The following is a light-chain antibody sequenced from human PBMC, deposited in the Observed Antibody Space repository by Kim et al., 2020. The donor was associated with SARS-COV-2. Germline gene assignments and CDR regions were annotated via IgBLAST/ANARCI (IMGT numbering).Light chain of an antibody. CDR3: QQYGSSPFT. CDR1: QSVSSSY. CDR2: GAS. Sequence: SPGERATPSCSASQSVSSSYLAWYQQKPGQAPRLLIYGASSRATGIPDRFSGSGSGTDFTLTISRLEPEDFAVYYCQQYGSSPFTFGGGTKVDIK. V-gene: IGKV3-20*01. J-gene: IGKJ4*01.